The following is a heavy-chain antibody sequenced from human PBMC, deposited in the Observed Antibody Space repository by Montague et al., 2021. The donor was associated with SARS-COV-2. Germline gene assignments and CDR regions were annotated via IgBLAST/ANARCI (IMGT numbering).Heavy chain of an antibody. CDR1: GFTLSDYY. Sequence: PLRLSCAASGFTLSDYYMSWIRQAPGKGLEWLSYISNTGLDIKYGDSVKGRFTVSRDIAKNTLYLQMDSLRAEDTAVYYCARVLLGVSHGDYWGQGTLVTVSS. CDR3: ARVLLGVSHGDY. D-gene: IGHD3-10*01. V-gene: IGHV3-11*01. CDR2: ISNTGLDI. J-gene: IGHJ4*02.